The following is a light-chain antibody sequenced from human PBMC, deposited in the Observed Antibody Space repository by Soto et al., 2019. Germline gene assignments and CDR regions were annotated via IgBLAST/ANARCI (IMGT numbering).Light chain of an antibody. V-gene: IGLV2-8*01. Sequence: QSALTQPPSASGSPGQSVTISCTGTSSDVGGYNYVSWYQQHPGKAPKLMIYEVSQRPSGVPDRFSGSKSGNTASLTVSGLQDEDEYDYYCSSYAGSNGVVFGGGTKLTVL. CDR1: SSDVGGYNY. CDR3: SSYAGSNGVV. CDR2: EVS. J-gene: IGLJ2*01.